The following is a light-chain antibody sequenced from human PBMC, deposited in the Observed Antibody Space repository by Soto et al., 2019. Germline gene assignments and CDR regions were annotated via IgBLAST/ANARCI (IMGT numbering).Light chain of an antibody. CDR3: CSYAGVGTWV. CDR2: EGR. V-gene: IGLV2-23*01. J-gene: IGLJ3*02. CDR1: RSDIGGYNL. Sequence: QPVLTQPASVSGSPGQSITISCTGTRSDIGGYNLVSWYQQYPGNAPKLIIYEGRERPSGVSNRFAGSKSDMTASLTISGLQAEDEADYYCCSYAGVGTWVFGGGTKLTVL.